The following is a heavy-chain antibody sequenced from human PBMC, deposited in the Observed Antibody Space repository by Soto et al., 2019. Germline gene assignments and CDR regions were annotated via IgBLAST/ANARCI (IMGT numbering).Heavy chain of an antibody. CDR1: GFTFSRYS. CDR3: ARDQLYYNDISGRPLNAFDV. J-gene: IGHJ3*01. D-gene: IGHD3-22*01. V-gene: IGHV3-48*01. CDR2: IGIGSSTK. Sequence: PGGPLRLSCAASGFTFSRYSINWVRQAPGKGLEWVSYIGIGSSTKYYADSVKGRFTISRDNAKNSLYLQMNSLRAEDTAVYYCARDQLYYNDISGRPLNAFDVWGQGTMVTVSS.